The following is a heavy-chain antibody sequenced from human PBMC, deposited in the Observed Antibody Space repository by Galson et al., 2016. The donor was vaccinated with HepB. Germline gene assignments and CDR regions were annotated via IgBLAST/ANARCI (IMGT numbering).Heavy chain of an antibody. Sequence: SLRLSCAASGFTVSNNYMSWVRQAPGKGLEWVSVIYSGGSTYYADSVKGRFTISRDNSKNTLYLQMNSLRAEDTAVYYCARGDRHSNSWWGFDYRGQGTLVTVSS. CDR3: ARGDRHSNSWWGFDY. CDR2: IYSGGST. V-gene: IGHV3-53*01. D-gene: IGHD6-13*01. CDR1: GFTVSNNY. J-gene: IGHJ4*02.